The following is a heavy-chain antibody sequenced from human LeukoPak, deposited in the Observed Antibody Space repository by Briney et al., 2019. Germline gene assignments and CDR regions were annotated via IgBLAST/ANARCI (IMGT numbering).Heavy chain of an antibody. J-gene: IGHJ4*02. CDR3: AKDLRYYDFWSSLADY. CDR1: GFTVSSNY. CDR2: IWYDGSNK. D-gene: IGHD3-3*01. Sequence: GGSLRLSCAASGFTVSSNYMSWVRQAPGKGLEWVALIWYDGSNKYYADSVKGRFTISRDNSKNTLYLQMNSLRAEDTAVYYCAKDLRYYDFWSSLADYWGQGTLVTVSS. V-gene: IGHV3-33*06.